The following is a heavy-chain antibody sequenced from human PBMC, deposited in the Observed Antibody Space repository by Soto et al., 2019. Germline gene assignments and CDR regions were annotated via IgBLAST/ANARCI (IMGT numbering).Heavy chain of an antibody. CDR1: GGSISIGGYY. D-gene: IGHD5-18*01. J-gene: IGHJ4*02. Sequence: SETLSLTCTVSGGSISIGGYYWSWIRQHPGKGLEWIGYIYYSGSTYYNPSLKSRVTISVDTSKNQFSLKLSSVTAAVTAVYYCARGVGDTALDYWGQGTLVTVSS. CDR3: ARGVGDTALDY. CDR2: IYYSGST. V-gene: IGHV4-31*03.